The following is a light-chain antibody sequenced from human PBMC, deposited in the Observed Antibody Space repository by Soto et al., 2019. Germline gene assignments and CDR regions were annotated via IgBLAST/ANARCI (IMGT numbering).Light chain of an antibody. V-gene: IGKV3-20*01. CDR3: QQYGSSGT. CDR2: DAS. CDR1: QSVSSN. J-gene: IGKJ1*01. Sequence: EVVMTQSPDTLSVSPGERATLSCRASQSVSSNLAWYQQKLGQAPRLLIYDASNRATGIPDRFSGSGSGTDFTLTISRLEPEDFAVYYCQQYGSSGTFGQGTKVDIK.